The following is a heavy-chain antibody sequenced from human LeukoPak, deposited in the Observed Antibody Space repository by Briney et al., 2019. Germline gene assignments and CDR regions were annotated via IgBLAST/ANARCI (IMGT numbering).Heavy chain of an antibody. D-gene: IGHD2-15*01. CDR1: GFTFINYG. V-gene: IGHV3-23*01. CDR2: IRASGDRT. CDR3: AVLAVPAVGY. J-gene: IGHJ4*02. Sequence: GGSLRLSCVVSGFTFINYGMSWVRQAPGKGLEWVSTIRASGDRTYYAESVKDRFTMSGDKSKNTLYLQMSNLRAEDTAVYHCAVLAVPAVGYWGQGTLVIVSS.